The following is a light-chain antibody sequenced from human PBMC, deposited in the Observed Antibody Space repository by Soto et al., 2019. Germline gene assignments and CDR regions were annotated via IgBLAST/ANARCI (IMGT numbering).Light chain of an antibody. V-gene: IGKV3-20*01. J-gene: IGKJ1*01. CDR3: QQYGSSPTT. CDR1: QSVFNNH. CDR2: GAS. Sequence: IVVTQSPGTVSLSPGERATLSCRASQSVFNNHIGWYQQKPGQAPRRLIFGASFRATGIPDRFSGSGSGTDFTLTISRLEPEDFAVYYCQQYGSSPTTFGQGTKVDIK.